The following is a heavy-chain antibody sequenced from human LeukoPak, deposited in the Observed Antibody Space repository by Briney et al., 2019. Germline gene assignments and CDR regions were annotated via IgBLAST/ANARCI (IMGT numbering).Heavy chain of an antibody. V-gene: IGHV4-59*08. CDR1: DGSISSYF. Sequence: PSETLSPTCTVPDGSISSYFWSWIRQPPGKGLEWIGYIYYTGMSNSKPSLKSRVTISMDTSKNQFSLQLSSVTAADTAIYYCARHGRMVIMSKFSTGIDQWGQGTLVTVSS. D-gene: IGHD2-8*01. J-gene: IGHJ4*02. CDR2: IYYTGMS. CDR3: ARHGRMVIMSKFSTGIDQ.